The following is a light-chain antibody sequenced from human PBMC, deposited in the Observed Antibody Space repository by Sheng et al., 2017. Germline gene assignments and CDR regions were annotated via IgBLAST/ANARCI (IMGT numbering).Light chain of an antibody. J-gene: IGKJ4*01. CDR2: DSL. Sequence: DIQMTQSPSSLSASVGDRVTITCRASEAISTYLNWYQQKPGKAPKLLIHDSLTLQSGVPSRFSGRGSGTDFTLTISTLQPEDFATYYCQQSYSIPLTFGGGSKVEIK. CDR3: QQSYSIPLT. V-gene: IGKV1-39*01. CDR1: EAISTY.